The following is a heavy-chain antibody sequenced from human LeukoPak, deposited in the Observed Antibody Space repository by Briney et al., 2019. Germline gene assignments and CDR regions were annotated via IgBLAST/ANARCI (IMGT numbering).Heavy chain of an antibody. D-gene: IGHD3-22*01. CDR3: SRGTEPDSSGFNGFFSSHY. Sequence: GASVKVSCKTSGYTFSKYGITWVRQAPGQGLEWMGWISAFSGNTNYAQSLQGRVTMTTDTSTATAYMELGSLGSDDTAVYYCSRGTEPDSSGFNGFFSSHYWGQGTLVTVSS. CDR1: GYTFSKYG. J-gene: IGHJ4*02. CDR2: ISAFSGNT. V-gene: IGHV1-18*01.